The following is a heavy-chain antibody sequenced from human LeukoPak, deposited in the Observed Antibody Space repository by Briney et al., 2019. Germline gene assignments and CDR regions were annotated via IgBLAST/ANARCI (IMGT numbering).Heavy chain of an antibody. CDR2: INPNRGGT. J-gene: IGHJ3*02. CDR3: ARDPGHTYYYDSSGYKAFDI. D-gene: IGHD3-22*01. Sequence: ASVKLSCKASGYTFTGYYMHWVRQAPGRGLEWMGRINPNRGGTNYAQKFQGRVTMTRDTSISTAYMELSRLRSDDTAVYYCARDPGHTYYYDSSGYKAFDIWGQGTMVTVSS. V-gene: IGHV1-2*06. CDR1: GYTFTGYY.